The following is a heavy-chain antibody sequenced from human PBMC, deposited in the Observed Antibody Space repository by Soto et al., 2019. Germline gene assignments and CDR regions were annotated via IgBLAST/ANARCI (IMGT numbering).Heavy chain of an antibody. V-gene: IGHV4-30-4*01. CDR1: GGSISSGDYY. D-gene: IGHD3-3*01. CDR3: VRDSVRFGPAFDS. J-gene: IGHJ4*02. Sequence: SETLSLTCTVSGGSISSGDYYWSWIRQPPGKGLEWIGYVFYTGSAYYYNPSLKRRVTISVDTSKNQFSLKLSSVTAADTAVYYCVRDSVRFGPAFDSWGQG. CDR2: VFYTGSAY.